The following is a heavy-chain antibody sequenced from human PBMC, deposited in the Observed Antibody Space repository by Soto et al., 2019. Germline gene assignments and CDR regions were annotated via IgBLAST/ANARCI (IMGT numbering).Heavy chain of an antibody. CDR2: ISSSSSYT. V-gene: IGHV3-11*06. Sequence: PGGSLRLSCAASGFTFSDHYMSWIRQAPGKGLEWVSYISSSSSYTNYADSVKGRSTISRDNSKNTLYLQMNSLRAEDTAVYYCARDNSGYKESYYGMDVWGQGTKVTVSS. CDR1: GFTFSDHY. CDR3: ARDNSGYKESYYGMDV. J-gene: IGHJ6*02. D-gene: IGHD5-12*01.